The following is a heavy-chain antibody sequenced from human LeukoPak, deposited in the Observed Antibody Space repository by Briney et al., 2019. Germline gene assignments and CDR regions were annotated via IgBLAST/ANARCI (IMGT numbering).Heavy chain of an antibody. CDR1: AASISSSSHH. CDR2: IYSGRTI. V-gene: IGHV4-39*01. CDR3: VRHDGRGGSTMGAFDS. D-gene: IGHD3-3*01. J-gene: IGHJ5*01. Sequence: SETLSLTCTISAASISSSSHHWGWIRQSPGKGLEWIGSIYSGRTIYYSPSLNSRVTISVVTSKDQFILQLNSVTAADTAVYYCVRHDGRGGSTMGAFDSWGQRSLVTVSS.